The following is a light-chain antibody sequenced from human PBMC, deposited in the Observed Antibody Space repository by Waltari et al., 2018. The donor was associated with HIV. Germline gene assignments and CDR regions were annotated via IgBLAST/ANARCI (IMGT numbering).Light chain of an antibody. CDR2: QDS. V-gene: IGLV3-1*01. CDR1: KLGDKY. CDR3: QAWDSSTVV. J-gene: IGLJ2*01. Sequence: SYEVTQPPSVSVSPGQTASITCSGDKLGDKYACWYQQRPGQAPVLVILQDSKRPSAIPERFSGSNSGNTATLTISGTQAMDEADYYCQAWDSSTVVFGGGTKLTVL.